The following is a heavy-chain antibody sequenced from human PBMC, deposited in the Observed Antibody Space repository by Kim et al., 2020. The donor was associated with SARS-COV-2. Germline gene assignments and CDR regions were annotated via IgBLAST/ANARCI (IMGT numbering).Heavy chain of an antibody. Sequence: APVKGRFTISRDESKNTLYLQMNSLKTEDTAVYYCTTPDYYGSGNPALGYWGQGTLVTVSS. CDR3: TTPDYYGSGNPALGY. J-gene: IGHJ4*02. D-gene: IGHD3-10*01. V-gene: IGHV3-15*01.